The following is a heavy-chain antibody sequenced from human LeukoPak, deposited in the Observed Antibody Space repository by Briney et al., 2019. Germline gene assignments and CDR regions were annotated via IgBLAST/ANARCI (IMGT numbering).Heavy chain of an antibody. CDR2: INHSGST. D-gene: IGHD6-19*01. J-gene: IGHJ4*02. CDR1: GGSFSGYY. Sequence: SETLSLTCAVYGGSFSGYYWSWIRQPPGKGLEWIGEINHSGSTNYNPSLKSRVTISVDTSKNQFSLKLSSVTAADTAVYYCARGEYSSGVRYYFDYRGQGTLVTVSS. V-gene: IGHV4-34*01. CDR3: ARGEYSSGVRYYFDY.